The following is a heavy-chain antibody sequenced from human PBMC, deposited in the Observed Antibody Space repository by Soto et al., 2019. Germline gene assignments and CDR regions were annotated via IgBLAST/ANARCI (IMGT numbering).Heavy chain of an antibody. CDR2: IIPIFGTA. D-gene: IGHD6-13*01. V-gene: IGHV1-69*06. Sequence: SVKVSCKASGGTFSSYAISWVRQAPGQGLEWMGGIIPIFGTANYAQRFQGRVTITADKSTSTAYMELSSLRSEDTAVYYCARDRAYSSSSDNWFDPWGQGTLVTVSS. CDR3: ARDRAYSSSSDNWFDP. J-gene: IGHJ5*02. CDR1: GGTFSSYA.